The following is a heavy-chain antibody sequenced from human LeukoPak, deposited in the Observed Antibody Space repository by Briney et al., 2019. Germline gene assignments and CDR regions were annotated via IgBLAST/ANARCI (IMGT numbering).Heavy chain of an antibody. J-gene: IGHJ3*02. CDR3: AKDTSGTSGYSYGNAFDI. Sequence: SGGSLRLSCAASGFTFSSYAMSWVRQAPGKGLEWVSAISGSGGSTYYADSVKGRFTISRDNSKNTLYLQMNSLRAEDTAVYYCAKDTSGTSGYSYGNAFDIWGQGTMVTVSS. D-gene: IGHD5-18*01. CDR2: ISGSGGST. CDR1: GFTFSSYA. V-gene: IGHV3-23*01.